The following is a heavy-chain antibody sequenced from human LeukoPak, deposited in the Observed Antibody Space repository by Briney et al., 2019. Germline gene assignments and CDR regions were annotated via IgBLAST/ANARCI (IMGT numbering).Heavy chain of an antibody. Sequence: GGSLRLSCAASGFTFDDYGMTWVRQAPGKGLEWVSGINWNGDSTGYADSVKGRFTISRDNAKNSLYLLLNSLRAEDTAVYYCARDRYGDYLFDYWGQGTLVTVSS. CDR3: ARDRYGDYLFDY. CDR2: INWNGDST. CDR1: GFTFDDYG. V-gene: IGHV3-20*04. D-gene: IGHD4-17*01. J-gene: IGHJ4*02.